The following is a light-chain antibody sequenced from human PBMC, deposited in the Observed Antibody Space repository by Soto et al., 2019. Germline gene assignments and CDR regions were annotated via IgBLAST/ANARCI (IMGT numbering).Light chain of an antibody. J-gene: IGKJ1*01. V-gene: IGKV1-39*01. CDR2: NIV. CDR1: QSVSNN. Sequence: DIQMTQSPSSLSASVGDRVTITCRASQSVSNNLNWYQQKPGKAPNLLIYNIVNLQNGVSSRFSGCGSETDVTLTISNLQREDLATYYCQQSYGDRTFGQGTKVEIK. CDR3: QQSYGDRT.